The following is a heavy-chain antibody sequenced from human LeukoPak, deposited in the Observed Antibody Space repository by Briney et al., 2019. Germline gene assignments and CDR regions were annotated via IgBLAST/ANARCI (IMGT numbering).Heavy chain of an antibody. J-gene: IGHJ4*02. CDR1: GFTVDSNY. Sequence: GGSLRLSCAASGFTVDSNYLSWVRQAPGKGLEWVSTIYTGGNTYYAASVKGRFTISRDFSKNTVFPHMNSPRAEDTAMYYCARGDDSGYYDYFDYWGQGALVTVSS. CDR2: IYTGGNT. V-gene: IGHV3-53*01. CDR3: ARGDDSGYYDYFDY. D-gene: IGHD3-22*01.